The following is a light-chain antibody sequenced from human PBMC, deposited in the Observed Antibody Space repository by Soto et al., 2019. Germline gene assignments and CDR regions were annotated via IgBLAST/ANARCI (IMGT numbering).Light chain of an antibody. CDR2: DAS. J-gene: IGKJ4*01. Sequence: EIVLTQSPATLSLSPGERATLSCRASQSVSSYLAWYQQKPGQAPRLLIYDASNRATGIPARFSGSGSGTAVTLTISSLEPDDFAVYYCQQRSNWPRGGTVGGETKVEIK. V-gene: IGKV3-11*01. CDR3: QQRSNWPRGGT. CDR1: QSVSSY.